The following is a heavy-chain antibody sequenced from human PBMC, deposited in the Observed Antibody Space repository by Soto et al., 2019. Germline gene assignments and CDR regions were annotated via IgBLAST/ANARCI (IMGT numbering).Heavy chain of an antibody. CDR2: ISYDGSNK. Sequence: HPGGSLRLSCAASGFTFSSYAMHWVRQAPGKGLEWVAVISYDGSNKYYADSVKGRFTISRDNSKNTLYLQMNSLRAEDTAVYYCARDEDSSGWFSYYFDYWGQGTLVTVSS. CDR1: GFTFSSYA. D-gene: IGHD6-19*01. CDR3: ARDEDSSGWFSYYFDY. V-gene: IGHV3-30-3*01. J-gene: IGHJ4*02.